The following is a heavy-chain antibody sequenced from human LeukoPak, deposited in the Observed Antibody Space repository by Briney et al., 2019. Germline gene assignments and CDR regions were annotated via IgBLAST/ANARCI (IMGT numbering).Heavy chain of an antibody. D-gene: IGHD2-2*01. V-gene: IGHV4-4*07. Sequence: SETLSLTCIVSGGSIGSYYWSWLRQPAGKGLEWIGRIFTSGSTNYNPSLKSRVTMSVDTSKNQFSLKLTSVTAADTALYYCARSPGPYQLPTPYYLDYWGQGTLVTVSS. CDR3: ARSPGPYQLPTPYYLDY. CDR2: IFTSGST. J-gene: IGHJ4*02. CDR1: GGSIGSYY.